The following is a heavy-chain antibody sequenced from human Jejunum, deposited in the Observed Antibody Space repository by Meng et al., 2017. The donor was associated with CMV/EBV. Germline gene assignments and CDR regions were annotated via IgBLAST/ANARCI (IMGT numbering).Heavy chain of an antibody. V-gene: IGHV3-30-3*01. CDR1: SYA. CDR2: ISFDGSNK. J-gene: IGHJ4*02. CDR3: VREAYYYDTSGYPRGNYFDY. Sequence: SYAMHWVRQAPGKGLEWVAVISFDGSNKYYADSVQGGLTISRDNSKNTLSLQMNSLRVEDTAVYYCVREAYYYDTSGYPRGNYFDYWGQGTLVTVSS. D-gene: IGHD3-22*01.